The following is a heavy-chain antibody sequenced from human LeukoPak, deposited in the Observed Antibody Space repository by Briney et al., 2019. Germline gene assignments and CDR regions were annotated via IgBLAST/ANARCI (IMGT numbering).Heavy chain of an antibody. Sequence: SETLSLTCTVSGGSISSGGYYWSWIRQPPGKGLEWIGYIYHSGSTYYNPSLKSRVTISVDRSKNQFSLKLSSVTAADTAVYYCARLRRGYCSSTSCYPARHLYYYYMDVWGKGTTVTVSS. CDR1: GGSISSGGYY. V-gene: IGHV4-30-2*01. CDR3: ARLRRGYCSSTSCYPARHLYYYYMDV. CDR2: IYHSGST. J-gene: IGHJ6*03. D-gene: IGHD2-2*01.